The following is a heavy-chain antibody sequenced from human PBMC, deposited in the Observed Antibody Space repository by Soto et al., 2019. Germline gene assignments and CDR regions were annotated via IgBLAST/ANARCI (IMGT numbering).Heavy chain of an antibody. Sequence: QVQLQQWGAGLLKPSETLSLTCAVYGGSFSGYYWSWIRQPPGKGLEWIGEIKHSGSTNYNPSLKSRVTISVDTSKNQFSLKLSSVTAADTAVYYCARGEWELRAFDYWGQGTLVTVSS. V-gene: IGHV4-34*01. J-gene: IGHJ4*02. CDR2: IKHSGST. D-gene: IGHD1-26*01. CDR1: GGSFSGYY. CDR3: ARGEWELRAFDY.